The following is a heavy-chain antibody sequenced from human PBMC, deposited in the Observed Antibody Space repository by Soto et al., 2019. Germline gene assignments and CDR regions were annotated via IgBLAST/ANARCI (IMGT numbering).Heavy chain of an antibody. D-gene: IGHD2-2*01. J-gene: IGHJ6*02. V-gene: IGHV4-30-4*01. CDR3: ARGASCSSTSCYDNFHYGLAV. CDR2: IHYSGSA. Sequence: QVHLQESGPGLVRPSQTLSLTCTVSGESISGSDHYWDWIRQPPGKGLEWIGYIHYSGSAYYNPSLKTRVTFSVDTSKNQFSLNLNSMTAADTAVYYCARGASCSSTSCYDNFHYGLAVWGQGTMVIVSS. CDR1: GESISGSDHY.